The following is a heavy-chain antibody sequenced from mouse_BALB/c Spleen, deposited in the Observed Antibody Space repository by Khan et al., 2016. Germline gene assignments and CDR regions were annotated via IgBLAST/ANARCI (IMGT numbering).Heavy chain of an antibody. Sequence: EVELVESGGGLVQPGGSRKLSCAASGFTFSVFGIHWVRQAPEKGLEWVAYISGGSSTIYYADTVKGRFTIARDNPKNTLFLQMTSLRSEDTDVYYGARLTPYAMDYWGQGTSVTVSS. J-gene: IGHJ4*01. CDR2: ISGGSSTI. CDR1: GFTFSVFG. D-gene: IGHD4-1*01. V-gene: IGHV5-17*02. CDR3: ARLTPYAMDY.